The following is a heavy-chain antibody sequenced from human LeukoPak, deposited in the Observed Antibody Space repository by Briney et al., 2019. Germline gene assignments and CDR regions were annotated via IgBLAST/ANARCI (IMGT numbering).Heavy chain of an antibody. V-gene: IGHV3-23*01. CDR2: ISGSGGST. D-gene: IGHD3-22*01. CDR3: AKGPIDYYDSSGYTDFDY. J-gene: IGHJ4*02. Sequence: PGGSLRLSCAASGFTFSSYAMSWVRQAPGKGLEWVSAISGSGGSTYYVDSVKGRFTISRDNSKNTLYLQMNSLRAEDTAVYYCAKGPIDYYDSSGYTDFDYWGQGTLVTVSS. CDR1: GFTFSSYA.